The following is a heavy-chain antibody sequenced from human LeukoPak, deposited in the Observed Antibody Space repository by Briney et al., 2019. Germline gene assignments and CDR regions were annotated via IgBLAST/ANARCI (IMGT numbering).Heavy chain of an antibody. Sequence: PGRSLRLSCAASGFTFSSYGMHWVRQAPGKGLEWVAVISYDGSNKYYADSVKGRFTISRDDSKNTLYLQMNSLRAEDTAVYYCADGPGYSYFYGMDVWGQGTTVTVSS. V-gene: IGHV3-30*03. CDR1: GFTFSSYG. CDR3: ADGPGYSYFYGMDV. CDR2: ISYDGSNK. D-gene: IGHD1-14*01. J-gene: IGHJ6*02.